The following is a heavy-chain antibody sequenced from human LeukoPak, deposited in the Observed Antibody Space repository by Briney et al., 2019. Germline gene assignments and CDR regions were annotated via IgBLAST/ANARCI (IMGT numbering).Heavy chain of an antibody. CDR3: ARVPNWNDEWSHFDY. D-gene: IGHD1-1*01. CDR1: GFTFSSYE. J-gene: IGHJ4*02. Sequence: QPGGSLRLSCAASGFTFSSYEMNWVRQAPGKGLEWASYISSSGSTIYYADSVKGRFTISRDNAKNSLYLQMNSLRAEDTAVYYCARVPNWNDEWSHFDYWGQGTLVTVSS. V-gene: IGHV3-48*03. CDR2: ISSSGSTI.